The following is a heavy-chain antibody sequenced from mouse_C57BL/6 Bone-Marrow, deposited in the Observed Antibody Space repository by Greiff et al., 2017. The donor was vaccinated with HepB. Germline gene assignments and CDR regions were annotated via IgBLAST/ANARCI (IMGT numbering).Heavy chain of an antibody. CDR2: ISSGGSYT. Sequence: DVQLVESGGDLVKPGGSLKLSCAASGFTFSSYGMSWVRQTPDKRLEWVATISSGGSYTYYPDSVKGRFTISRDNAKNTLYLQMSSLKSEDTAMYYCARQGLLPYWGQGTSVTVSS. CDR1: GFTFSSYG. D-gene: IGHD2-3*01. V-gene: IGHV5-6*01. CDR3: ARQGLLPY. J-gene: IGHJ4*01.